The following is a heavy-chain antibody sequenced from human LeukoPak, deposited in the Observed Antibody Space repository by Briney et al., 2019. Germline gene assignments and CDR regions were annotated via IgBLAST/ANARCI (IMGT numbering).Heavy chain of an antibody. D-gene: IGHD1-26*01. CDR3: ARDRGAGIVGAVDY. CDR2: INSDGSST. Sequence: PGESLRLSCAASGFTFSSYWMHWVRQAPGKGLVWVSRINSDGSSTSYADSVKGRFTISRDNAKNTLYLQMNSLRAEDTAVYYCARDRGAGIVGAVDYWGQGTLVTVSS. CDR1: GFTFSSYW. V-gene: IGHV3-74*01. J-gene: IGHJ4*02.